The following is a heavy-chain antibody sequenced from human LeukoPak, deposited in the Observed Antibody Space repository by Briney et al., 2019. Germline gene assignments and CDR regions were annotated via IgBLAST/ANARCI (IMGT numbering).Heavy chain of an antibody. CDR3: SRDRGGGDIYFDY. CDR1: GFTFSSYS. J-gene: IGHJ4*02. D-gene: IGHD2-21*02. Sequence: PGGSLRLSCAASGFTFSSYSMNWVRQAPGKGLEWVSSISSSSSYIYYADSVKGRFTISRDNAKNSLYLQMNSLRAEDTAVYYCSRDRGGGDIYFDYWGQGTLVTVSS. CDR2: ISSSSSYI. V-gene: IGHV3-21*01.